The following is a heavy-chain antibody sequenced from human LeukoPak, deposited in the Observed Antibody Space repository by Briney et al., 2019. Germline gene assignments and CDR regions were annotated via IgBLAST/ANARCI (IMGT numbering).Heavy chain of an antibody. J-gene: IGHJ5*02. V-gene: IGHV1-18*01. CDR3: ARAGYCGGDCYSWFDP. D-gene: IGHD2-21*02. Sequence: ASVNVSCKASGYTFTSYGISWVRQAPGQGLEWMGWISAYNGNTNYAQKLQGRVTMTTDTSTSAAYMELRSLRSDDTAVYYCARAGYCGGDCYSWFDPWGQGTLVTVSS. CDR2: ISAYNGNT. CDR1: GYTFTSYG.